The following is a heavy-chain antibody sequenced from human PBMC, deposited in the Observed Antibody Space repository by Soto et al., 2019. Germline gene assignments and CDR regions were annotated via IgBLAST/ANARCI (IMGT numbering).Heavy chain of an antibody. V-gene: IGHV2-26*01. CDR2: IFSNDEK. D-gene: IGHD4-17*01. CDR1: GFSLSNARMG. J-gene: IGHJ2*01. Sequence: QVTLKESGPVLVKPTETLTLTCTVSGFSLSNARMGVSWIRQPPGKALEWLAHIFSNDEKSYSTSRKSRLTISKDTSKSQVVLTMTNMDPVDTATYYCARIPYMGIYDYGSYWYFDLWGRGTLVTVSS. CDR3: ARIPYMGIYDYGSYWYFDL.